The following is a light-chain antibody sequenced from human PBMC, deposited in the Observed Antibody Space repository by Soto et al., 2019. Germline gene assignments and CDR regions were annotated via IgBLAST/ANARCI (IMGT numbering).Light chain of an antibody. CDR3: QQYYSYPWT. CDR1: QGISSY. J-gene: IGKJ1*01. V-gene: IGKV1-8*01. CDR2: AAS. Sequence: AIRMTQSPSSLSASTGARVKITCGAGQGISSYLAWYQQKPGKAPKLLIYAASTLQSGVPSRFSGSGSGTDFTLTISCLQSEDFATYSCQQYYSYPWTFGQGTKVDIK.